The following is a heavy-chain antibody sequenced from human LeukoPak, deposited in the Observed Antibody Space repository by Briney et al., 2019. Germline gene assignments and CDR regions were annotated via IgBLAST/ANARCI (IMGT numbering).Heavy chain of an antibody. D-gene: IGHD4-23*01. J-gene: IGHJ4*02. CDR2: VSSGGGTI. CDR1: GFTFSDCS. CDR3: ARVAAGYSVNFFDY. Sequence: GGSLRLSCAASGFTFSDCSVNWVRQAPGKGLEWVSYVSSGGGTIYYADSVKGRFTISRDNAKNSLYLQMNSLRDEDTAVYYCARVAAGYSVNFFDYWGQGTLVTVSS. V-gene: IGHV3-48*02.